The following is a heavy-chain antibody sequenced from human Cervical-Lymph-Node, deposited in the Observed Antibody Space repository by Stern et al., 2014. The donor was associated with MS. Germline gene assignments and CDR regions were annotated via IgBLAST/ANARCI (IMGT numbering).Heavy chain of an antibody. CDR2: LHWDDDK. Sequence: QVTLKESGPTLVKPTQTLTLTCSFSGFSLSSNGVGVGWIRQPPGKALEWLAILHWDDDKRYSPFLKSRLTITKDTSKNQVVLTVTNMDPVDTATYYCAHTDYSSALQDAFDVWGQGTVVTVSS. D-gene: IGHD6-19*01. V-gene: IGHV2-5*02. J-gene: IGHJ3*01. CDR1: GFSLSSNGVG. CDR3: AHTDYSSALQDAFDV.